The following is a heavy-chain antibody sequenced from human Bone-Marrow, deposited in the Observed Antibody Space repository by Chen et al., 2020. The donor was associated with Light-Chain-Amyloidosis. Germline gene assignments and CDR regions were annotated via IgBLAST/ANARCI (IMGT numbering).Heavy chain of an antibody. CDR3: ARGDNYRFDY. CDR1: GFTFSSYA. V-gene: IGHV3-30*04. Sequence: QVQLVESGGGVVQPGRSLRLSCAASGFTFSSYAMHWVRQAPGKGLEWVAVISYDGSNKYYADSVKGRFTISRDNSKNTLYLQMNSLRAEDTAVYYCARGDNYRFDYWGQGTLVTVSS. J-gene: IGHJ4*02. CDR2: ISYDGSNK. D-gene: IGHD1-1*01.